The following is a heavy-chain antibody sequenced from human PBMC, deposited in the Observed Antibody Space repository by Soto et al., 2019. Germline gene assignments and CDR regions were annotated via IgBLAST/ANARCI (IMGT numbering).Heavy chain of an antibody. Sequence: QVQLQQWGAGLLKPSETLALTCAVYGGPFRGHYWSWIRQPPGKGLEWNGEINHRVDTTYNPSLKSRVTISVDTSNTQYDLKLNYVTAADTAVYFCARVCSWYGILEYGGQGTMVTVSS. CDR1: GGPFRGHY. CDR3: ARVCSWYGILEY. CDR2: INHRVDT. D-gene: IGHD6-13*01. J-gene: IGHJ4*01. V-gene: IGHV4-34*02.